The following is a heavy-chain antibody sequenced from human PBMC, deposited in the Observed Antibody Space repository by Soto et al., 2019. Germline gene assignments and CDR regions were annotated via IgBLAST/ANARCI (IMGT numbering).Heavy chain of an antibody. Sequence: QVQLVQSGAEVRKPGSSVTVSCKASGGTFSRHAISWVRQAPGQGLEWMGVIIHIFGTANHAQKFQGRVTIIADESTSTVYIELSSLRSENTAMYYCARVWAYDRNDYYYAYWGQGNLVIVSS. J-gene: IGHJ4*02. V-gene: IGHV1-69*01. CDR3: ARVWAYDRNDYYYAY. CDR1: GGTFSRHA. D-gene: IGHD3-22*01. CDR2: IIHIFGTA.